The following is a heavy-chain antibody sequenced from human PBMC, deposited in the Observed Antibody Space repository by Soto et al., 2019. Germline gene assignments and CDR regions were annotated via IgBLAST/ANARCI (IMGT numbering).Heavy chain of an antibody. D-gene: IGHD5-18*01. CDR3: ARGDVVDTAMVNYFDY. V-gene: IGHV3-20*04. CDR1: GFTFDDYG. Sequence: GGSLRLSCAASGFTFDDYGMSWVRQAPGKGLEWVSGINWNGGSTGYADSVKGRFTISRDNAKNSLYLQMNSLRAEETALYYCARGDVVDTAMVNYFDYWGQGTLVTVSS. CDR2: INWNGGST. J-gene: IGHJ4*02.